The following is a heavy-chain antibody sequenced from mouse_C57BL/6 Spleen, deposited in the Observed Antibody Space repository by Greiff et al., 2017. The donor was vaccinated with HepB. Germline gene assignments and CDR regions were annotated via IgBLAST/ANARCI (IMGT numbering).Heavy chain of an antibody. V-gene: IGHV5-17*01. CDR3: ARGYGRNLAY. Sequence: EVKVVESGGGLVKPGGSLKLSCAASGFTFSDYGMHWVRQAPEKGLEWVAYISSGSSTIYYADTVKGRFTISRDNAKNTLFLQMTSLRSEDTAMYYCARGYGRNLAYWGQGTLVTVSA. CDR2: ISSGSSTI. J-gene: IGHJ3*01. CDR1: GFTFSDYG. D-gene: IGHD2-2*01.